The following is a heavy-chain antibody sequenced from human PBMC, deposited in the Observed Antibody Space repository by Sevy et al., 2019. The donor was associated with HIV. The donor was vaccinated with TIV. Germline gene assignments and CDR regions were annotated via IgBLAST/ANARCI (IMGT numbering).Heavy chain of an antibody. Sequence: GGSLRLSCVTSGFTFSSYAMSWVRQTPGKGLEWVAVISYDGSNKYYADSVKGRFTISRDNSKNTLYLQMNSLRAEDTAVYYCAGNVDTATYFDYWGQGTLVTVSS. D-gene: IGHD5-18*01. V-gene: IGHV3-30-3*01. CDR1: GFTFSSYA. CDR3: AGNVDTATYFDY. J-gene: IGHJ4*02. CDR2: ISYDGSNK.